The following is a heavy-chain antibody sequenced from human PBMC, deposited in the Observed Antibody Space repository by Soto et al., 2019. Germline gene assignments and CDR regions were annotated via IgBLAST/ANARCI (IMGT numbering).Heavy chain of an antibody. V-gene: IGHV3-21*01. CDR2: ISSSSSYI. J-gene: IGHJ3*02. Sequence: GSLRLSCAASGFTFSSYSMNWVRQAPGKGLEWVSSISSSSSYIYYADSVKGRFTISRDNAKNSLYLQMNSLRAEDTAVYYCARDRRPQGAFDIWGQGTMVTVSS. CDR1: GFTFSSYS. CDR3: ARDRRPQGAFDI.